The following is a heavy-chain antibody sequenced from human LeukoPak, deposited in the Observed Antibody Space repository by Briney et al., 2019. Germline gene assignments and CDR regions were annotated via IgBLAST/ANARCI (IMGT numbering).Heavy chain of an antibody. J-gene: IGHJ4*02. CDR2: IKQDGSEK. V-gene: IGHV3-7*03. Sequence: GGSLRLSCAASGLTFSRYWMSWVRQAAGKGLEWVANIKQDGSEKYYVDSVKGRFTISRDNAKNSLYLQMNSLRAEGTAVYFRGRGQTTVTNGGQGTLVTVSS. D-gene: IGHD4-17*01. CDR1: GLTFSRYW. CDR3: GRGQTTVTN.